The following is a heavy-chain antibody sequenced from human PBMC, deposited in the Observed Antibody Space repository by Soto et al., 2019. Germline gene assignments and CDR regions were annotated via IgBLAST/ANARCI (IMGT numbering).Heavy chain of an antibody. V-gene: IGHV4-31*03. J-gene: IGHJ4*02. Sequence: PSETLSPTCTVSGGSISSGGYYWSWIRQHPGKGLEWIGYIYYSGSTYYNPSLKSRVTISVDTSKNQFSLKLSSVTAADTAVYYCAREAGGGAAATIDYWGQGTLVTVSS. D-gene: IGHD6-13*01. CDR3: AREAGGGAAATIDY. CDR1: GGSISSGGYY. CDR2: IYYSGST.